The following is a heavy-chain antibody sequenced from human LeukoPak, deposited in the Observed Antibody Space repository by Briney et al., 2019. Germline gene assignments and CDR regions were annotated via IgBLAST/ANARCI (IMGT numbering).Heavy chain of an antibody. Sequence: SETLSLTCTISGGSISSYYWSWIRQPPGKGLKWIGYIYYGGNTNYNPSLKSRVTISIDTSKKQFTLQVTSVTAADTAVYYCARQSITTPGLLDSWGQGTLVTVSS. CDR3: ARQSITTPGLLDS. D-gene: IGHD6-13*01. CDR2: IYYGGNT. V-gene: IGHV4-59*08. J-gene: IGHJ4*02. CDR1: GGSISSYY.